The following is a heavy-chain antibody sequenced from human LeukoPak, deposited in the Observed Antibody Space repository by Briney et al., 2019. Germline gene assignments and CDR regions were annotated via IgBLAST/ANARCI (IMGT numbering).Heavy chain of an antibody. J-gene: IGHJ5*02. CDR1: GFTFSSYS. CDR2: ISSSSSYI. D-gene: IGHD5-18*01. CDR3: ARGLDTAMVGWFDP. V-gene: IGHV3-21*01. Sequence: GGSLRLSCADSGFTFSSYSMNWVRQAPGKGLEWVSSISSSSSYIYYADSVKGRFTISRDNAKNSLYLQMNSLRAEDTAVYYCARGLDTAMVGWFDPWGQGTLVTVSS.